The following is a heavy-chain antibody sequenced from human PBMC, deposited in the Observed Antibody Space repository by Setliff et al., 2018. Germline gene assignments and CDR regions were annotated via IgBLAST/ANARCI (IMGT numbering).Heavy chain of an antibody. D-gene: IGHD3-16*01. CDR2: IFYSGRT. V-gene: IGHV4-39*01. CDR3: ARLPNYVWGSPVDY. Sequence: SETLSLTCTVSGASITNINYYWGLIRQPPGKGLEWIGSIFYSGRTFYNPSLKSRVTISVDTSKNQFSLTLSSATAADTAVYYCARLPNYVWGSPVDYWGQGTLVTVSS. CDR1: GASITNINYY. J-gene: IGHJ4*02.